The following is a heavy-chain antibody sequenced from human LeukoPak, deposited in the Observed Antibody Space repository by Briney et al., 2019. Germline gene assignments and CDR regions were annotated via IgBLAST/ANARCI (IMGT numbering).Heavy chain of an antibody. J-gene: IGHJ4*02. CDR2: ISAYNVKT. CDR3: AREATGGWYSSYYFDY. V-gene: IGHV1-18*01. Sequence: GASVKVSCKASGYTFTSYGISWVRQAPGQGLECRGWISAYNVKTNYAQKRQGRVTMTTDTSTSTAYMELRSLRSDDTAVYYCAREATGGWYSSYYFDYWGQGTLVTVSS. CDR1: GYTFTSYG. D-gene: IGHD6-19*01.